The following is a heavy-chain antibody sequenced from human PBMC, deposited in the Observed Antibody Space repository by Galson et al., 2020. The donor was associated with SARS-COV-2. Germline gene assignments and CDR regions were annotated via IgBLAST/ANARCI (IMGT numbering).Heavy chain of an antibody. J-gene: IGHJ3*02. D-gene: IGHD3-3*01. CDR1: GFTFSSYA. Sequence: TGGSLRLSCAASGFTFSSYAMHWVRQAPGKGLGWVAVISYDGSNKYYADSVKGRFTISRDNSKNTLYLQMNSLRAEDTAVYYCARDLTIFGVVIHDNAFDIWGQGTMVTVSS. V-gene: IGHV3-30-3*01. CDR2: ISYDGSNK. CDR3: ARDLTIFGVVIHDNAFDI.